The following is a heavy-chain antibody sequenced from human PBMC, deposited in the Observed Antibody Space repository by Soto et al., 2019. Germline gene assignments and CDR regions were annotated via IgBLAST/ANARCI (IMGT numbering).Heavy chain of an antibody. D-gene: IGHD5-12*01. Sequence: QVQLVESGGGVVQPGRSLRLSCAASGFTFSSYGMHWLRQAPGKVLEWVAVISYDGSNKYYADSVKGRFTISRDNSKNTRYLQMNSLRAEDTAVYYCAKNRAPVATIRLNYFDYWGQGTLVTVSS. J-gene: IGHJ4*02. V-gene: IGHV3-30*18. CDR3: AKNRAPVATIRLNYFDY. CDR1: GFTFSSYG. CDR2: ISYDGSNK.